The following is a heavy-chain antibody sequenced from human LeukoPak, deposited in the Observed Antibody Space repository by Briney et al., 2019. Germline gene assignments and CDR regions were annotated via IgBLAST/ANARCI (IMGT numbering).Heavy chain of an antibody. Sequence: GGSLRLSCAASGFTFSSYSMNWVRQAPGKGLEWVSSISSSSSYIYYADSVKGRFTISRDNAKNSLYLQMNSLRAEDTAVYYCARDESYGDYPSPYYGMDVWGQGTTVTVPS. D-gene: IGHD4-17*01. CDR3: ARDESYGDYPSPYYGMDV. J-gene: IGHJ6*02. V-gene: IGHV3-21*01. CDR1: GFTFSSYS. CDR2: ISSSSSYI.